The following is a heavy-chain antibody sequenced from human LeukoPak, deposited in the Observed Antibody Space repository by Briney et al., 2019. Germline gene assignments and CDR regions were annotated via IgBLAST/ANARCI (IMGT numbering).Heavy chain of an antibody. CDR1: GYTLTELS. CDR2: FDPEDGET. Sequence: ASVKVSCKVSGYTLTELSMHWVRQAPGKGLEWMGGFDPEDGETIYAQKFQGRVTMTEDTSTDTAYMELSSLRSEDTAVYYCATGLSPSSPVLRYFDWVSSRAWGQGTLVTVSS. J-gene: IGHJ5*02. CDR3: ATGLSPSSPVLRYFDWVSSRA. V-gene: IGHV1-24*01. D-gene: IGHD3-9*01.